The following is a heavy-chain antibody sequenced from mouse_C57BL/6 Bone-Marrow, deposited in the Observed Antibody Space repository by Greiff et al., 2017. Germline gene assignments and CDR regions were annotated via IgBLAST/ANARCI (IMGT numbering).Heavy chain of an antibody. Sequence: QVQLQQSGAELVKPGASVKLSCKASGYTFTTYPIEWMKQNPGKSLEWIGNFHPYNDDTKYNEKFKGKATLTVEKSSSTVYLELSRLTSDDSAVYYCATRGYYGSSFSYWYFDVWGTGTTVTVSS. CDR2: FHPYNDDT. CDR1: GYTFTTYP. D-gene: IGHD1-1*01. CDR3: ATRGYYGSSFSYWYFDV. V-gene: IGHV1-47*01. J-gene: IGHJ1*03.